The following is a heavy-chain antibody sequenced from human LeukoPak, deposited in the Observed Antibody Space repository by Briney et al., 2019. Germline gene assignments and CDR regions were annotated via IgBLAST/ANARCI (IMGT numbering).Heavy chain of an antibody. CDR1: GFSFDSYA. CDR2: INWNSGSI. J-gene: IGHJ4*02. CDR3: AKDPGYYYDSSGIFDY. V-gene: IGHV3-9*01. Sequence: PGGTLRLSCEASGFSFDSYAMSWVRQAPGKGLEWVSGINWNSGSIGYADSVKGRFTISRDNAKNSLFLQMNSLRAEDTALYYCAKDPGYYYDSSGIFDYWGQGTLVTVSS. D-gene: IGHD3-22*01.